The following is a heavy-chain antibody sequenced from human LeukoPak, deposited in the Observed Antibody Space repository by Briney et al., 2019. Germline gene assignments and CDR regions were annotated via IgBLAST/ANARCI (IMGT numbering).Heavy chain of an antibody. CDR1: GGSISSSSYY. CDR3: ARGGQAAAGTVDY. V-gene: IGHV4-39*01. CDR2: IYYSGST. Sequence: SETLSLTCTVSGGSISSSSYYWGWIRQPPGKGLEWIGSIYYSGSTYYNPSLKSRVTISVDTSKNQFSLKLSSVTAADTAVYYCARGGQAAAGTVDYWGQGTLVTVSS. D-gene: IGHD6-13*01. J-gene: IGHJ4*02.